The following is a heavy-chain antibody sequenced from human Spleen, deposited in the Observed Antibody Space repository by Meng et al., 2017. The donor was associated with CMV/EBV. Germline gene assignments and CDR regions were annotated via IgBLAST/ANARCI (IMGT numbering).Heavy chain of an antibody. CDR2: IKSDGSRT. V-gene: IGHV3-74*01. J-gene: IGHJ4*02. Sequence: AAGFSVTNAWLHWVRQAPGKGLEWVGRIKSDGSRTAYADSVKGRFTISRDNAKHTLYLQMDSLRAEDTAVYYCARDSIDGRTRFDYWGQGTLVTVSS. CDR1: GFSVTNAW. D-gene: IGHD2-15*01. CDR3: ARDSIDGRTRFDY.